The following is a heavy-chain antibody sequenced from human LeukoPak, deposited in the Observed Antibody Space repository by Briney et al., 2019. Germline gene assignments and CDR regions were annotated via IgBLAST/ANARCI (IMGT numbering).Heavy chain of an antibody. J-gene: IGHJ6*02. CDR3: ARDFFAKSGDGLLSNTSYYYYYGMDV. CDR2: ISYDGSNK. Sequence: GGSLRLSCAASGFTFSSYAMHWVRQAPGKGLEWVAVISYDGSNKYYADSVKGRFTISRDNSKNTLYLQMNSLRAEDTAVYYCARDFFAKSGDGLLSNTSYYYYYGMDVWGQGTTVTVSS. D-gene: IGHD3-9*01. CDR1: GFTFSSYA. V-gene: IGHV3-30*14.